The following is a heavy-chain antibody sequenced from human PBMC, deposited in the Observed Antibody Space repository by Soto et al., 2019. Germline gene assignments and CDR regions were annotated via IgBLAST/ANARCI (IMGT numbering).Heavy chain of an antibody. CDR1: GGTLSSSA. V-gene: IGHV1-69*13. CDR3: ARGLLWFGELLSAHYYYYGMDV. Sequence: GASVKVSCKASGGTLSSSAITWVRQAPGQGLEWMGGIIPIIGTANYAQKSQGRVTITADESTSTGYMEMSSLRSEDTAVYYCARGLLWFGELLSAHYYYYGMDVWGQGTTVTVSS. J-gene: IGHJ6*02. CDR2: IIPIIGTA. D-gene: IGHD3-10*01.